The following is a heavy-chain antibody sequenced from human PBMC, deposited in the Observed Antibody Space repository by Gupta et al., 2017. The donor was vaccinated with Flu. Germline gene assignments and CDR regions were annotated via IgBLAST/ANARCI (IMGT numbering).Heavy chain of an antibody. CDR2: ICYDGSNK. J-gene: IGHJ3*02. D-gene: IGHD3-22*01. CDR3: ARAFSSSGYGAFDI. CDR1: GFTFRSHG. V-gene: IGHV3-33*01. Sequence: QVQLVESGGGVVQPGRSLRLPCATSGFTFRSHGSSWVRQCTGKGLEWVAVICYDGSNKYYADVVKGRFTICRYNSKNTLYLQMNRLRAEDTAVYYCARAFSSSGYGAFDIWGLGTMVTVSS.